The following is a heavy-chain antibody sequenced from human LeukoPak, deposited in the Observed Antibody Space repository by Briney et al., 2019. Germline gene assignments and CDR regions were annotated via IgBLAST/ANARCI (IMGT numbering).Heavy chain of an antibody. CDR2: ISGSSGIT. Sequence: AGGSLRLFCAASGFTLSGYDMTWVRQAPGKGLEWVSAISGSSGITHYAVSVKGRFTISRDNSKNTLYMQMNSLRAEDTAVYYCAKVPYENYYYYMDVWGKGTPVTVSS. CDR1: GFTLSGYD. V-gene: IGHV3-23*01. D-gene: IGHD3-22*01. J-gene: IGHJ6*03. CDR3: AKVPYENYYYYMDV.